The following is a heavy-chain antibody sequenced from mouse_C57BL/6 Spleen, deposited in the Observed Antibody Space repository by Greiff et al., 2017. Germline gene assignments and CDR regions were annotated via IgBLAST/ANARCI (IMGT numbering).Heavy chain of an antibody. V-gene: IGHV1-62-3*01. J-gene: IGHJ4*01. CDR3: ARWGSGYDYYAMDY. D-gene: IGHD3-2*02. CDR2: IDPNSGGT. Sequence: QVQLQQPGAELVKPGASVKLSCKASGYTFTSYWMHWVKQRPGRGLEWLGRIDPNSGGTKYNEKFKSKATLTVDKPSSTAYMQLSSLTSEDSAVYYCARWGSGYDYYAMDYWGQGTSVTVSS. CDR1: GYTFTSYW.